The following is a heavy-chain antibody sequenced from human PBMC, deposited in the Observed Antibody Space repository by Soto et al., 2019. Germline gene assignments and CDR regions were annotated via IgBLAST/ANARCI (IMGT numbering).Heavy chain of an antibody. CDR1: GFTFANYA. Sequence: GGSLRLSCAASGFTFANYAMSWVRQAPGKGLEWVSSISASGGSTYYAGSLKGRFTISRDRSKSTLSLQMNRLRAEDTALYYCAKVTYSYAHGAFDIWGQGTMVTVSS. CDR3: AKVTYSYAHGAFDI. V-gene: IGHV3-23*01. CDR2: ISASGGST. D-gene: IGHD5-18*01. J-gene: IGHJ3*02.